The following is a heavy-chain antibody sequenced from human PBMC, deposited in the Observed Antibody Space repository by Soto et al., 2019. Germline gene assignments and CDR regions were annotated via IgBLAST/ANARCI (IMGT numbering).Heavy chain of an antibody. D-gene: IGHD6-13*01. J-gene: IGHJ4*02. CDR3: ARLFRIAAVGRSRRDTDLFHY. CDR1: VCTFTGYY. CDR2: INPSGGST. V-gene: IGHV1-46*01. Sequence: ASGKLSCKASVCTFTGYYMHWGLQAPGQGLEWMGIINPSGGSTSYAQKFQGRVTMTRDTSTSTVYMELSSLRSEDTAVYYCARLFRIAAVGRSRRDTDLFHYWAQGNLVTV.